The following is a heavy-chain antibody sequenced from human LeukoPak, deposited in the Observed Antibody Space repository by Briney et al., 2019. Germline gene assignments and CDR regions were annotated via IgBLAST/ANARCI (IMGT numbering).Heavy chain of an antibody. CDR3: AKDPMVRGSTYDY. J-gene: IGHJ4*02. Sequence: GGSLRLSCAASGFTFSSYSMNWVRQAPGKGLEWVSAISGSGTTYYADSVKGHFTISRDNSKNTLYLQMNSLRAEDTAVYYCAKDPMVRGSTYDYWGQGTLVTVSS. V-gene: IGHV3-23*01. D-gene: IGHD3-10*01. CDR2: ISGSGTT. CDR1: GFTFSSYS.